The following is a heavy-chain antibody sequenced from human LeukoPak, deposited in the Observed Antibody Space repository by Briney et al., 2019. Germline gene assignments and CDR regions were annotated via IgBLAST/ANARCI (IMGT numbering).Heavy chain of an antibody. CDR1: GGSFSGYY. CDR2: INHSGST. CDR3: ARGRMNSSGWYARLSLLDP. V-gene: IGHV4-34*01. D-gene: IGHD6-19*01. J-gene: IGHJ5*02. Sequence: SETLSLTCAVYGGSFSGYYWSWICQPPGKGLEWIGEINHSGSTNYNPSLKSRVTISVDTSKNQFSLKLSSVTAADTAVYYCARGRMNSSGWYARLSLLDPWGQGTLVTVSS.